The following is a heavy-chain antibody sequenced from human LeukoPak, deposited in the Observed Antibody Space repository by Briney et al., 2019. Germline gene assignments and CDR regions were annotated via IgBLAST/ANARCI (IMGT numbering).Heavy chain of an antibody. Sequence: ASVKVSCKASGGTFSSYAISWVRQAPGQGLEWMGGIIPIFGTANYAQKFQGRVTITADKSTSTAYMELRSLRSDDTALYYCAGRIAAAGGFDYWGQGTLVTVSS. J-gene: IGHJ4*02. D-gene: IGHD6-13*01. CDR2: IIPIFGTA. CDR3: AGRIAAAGGFDY. CDR1: GGTFSSYA. V-gene: IGHV1-69*06.